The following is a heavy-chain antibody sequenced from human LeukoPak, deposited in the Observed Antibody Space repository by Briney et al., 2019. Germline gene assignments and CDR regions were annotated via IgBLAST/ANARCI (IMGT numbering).Heavy chain of an antibody. D-gene: IGHD6-13*01. Sequence: AGSLTLSCAASGFTFSNAWMSWVRQAPGKGMDWVGRIKSKTDGGTTDYAAPVKGRFTISRDDSKNTLYLQMNSLKTEDTAVYYCTTEVAIAAAGTLFDYWGQGTLVTVSS. J-gene: IGHJ4*02. V-gene: IGHV3-15*01. CDR3: TTEVAIAAAGTLFDY. CDR1: GFTFSNAW. CDR2: IKSKTDGGTT.